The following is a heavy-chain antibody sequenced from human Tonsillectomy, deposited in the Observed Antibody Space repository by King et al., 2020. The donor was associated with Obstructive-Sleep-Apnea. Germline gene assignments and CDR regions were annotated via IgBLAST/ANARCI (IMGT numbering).Heavy chain of an antibody. CDR2: IRYDGTNK. Sequence: VQLVESGGGLVQPGGSLRLSCAASGFTFSSYGLHWVRQAPGKGLEWAAFIRYDGTNKYYAESVKGRFTVSRDNSKNTLYLQMNSLRAEDTAVFYCAKDAWTQQLNPSSVWDYWGQGTLVTVSS. CDR3: AKDAWTQQLNPSSVWDY. V-gene: IGHV3-30*02. J-gene: IGHJ4*02. CDR1: GFTFSSYG. D-gene: IGHD6-13*01.